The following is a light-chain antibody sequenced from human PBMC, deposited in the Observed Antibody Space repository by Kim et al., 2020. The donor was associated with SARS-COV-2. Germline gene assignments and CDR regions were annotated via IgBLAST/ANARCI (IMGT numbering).Light chain of an antibody. CDR3: HQYGSSPST. CDR2: GAS. Sequence: EIVLTQSPGTLSLSPGERATLSCRASQSVSSSYLAWYQQKPGQAPRLLIYGASSRATGIPDRFSGSGSGTDFTLTINRLEPEDFAVYYCHQYGSSPSTFGQRTKLEI. J-gene: IGKJ2*02. V-gene: IGKV3-20*01. CDR1: QSVSSSY.